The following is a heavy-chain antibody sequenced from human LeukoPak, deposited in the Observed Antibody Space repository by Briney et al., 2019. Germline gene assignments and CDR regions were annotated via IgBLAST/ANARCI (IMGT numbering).Heavy chain of an antibody. V-gene: IGHV3-7*01. Sequence: GGSLRLSCAASGFTFSSYWMSWVRQAPGKGLEWVANIKQDGSEKYYVDSAKGRFTISRDNAKNSLYLQMNSLRAEDTAVYYCARAPMYSNPDYWGQGTLVTVSS. CDR1: GFTFSSYW. J-gene: IGHJ4*02. D-gene: IGHD4-11*01. CDR3: ARAPMYSNPDY. CDR2: IKQDGSEK.